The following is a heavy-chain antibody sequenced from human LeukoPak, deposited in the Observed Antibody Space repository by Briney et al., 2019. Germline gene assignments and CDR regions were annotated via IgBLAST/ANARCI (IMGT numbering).Heavy chain of an antibody. CDR1: GGTFSSYA. CDR2: IIPIFGTA. Sequence: WASVKVSCKASGGTFSSYAISWVRQAPGQGLEWMGGIIPIFGTANYAQKFQGRVTITADESTSTAYMELSSLRSEDTAVYYCARHDGYSSSWYNYWGQGTLVTVSS. D-gene: IGHD6-13*01. V-gene: IGHV1-69*13. CDR3: ARHDGYSSSWYNY. J-gene: IGHJ4*02.